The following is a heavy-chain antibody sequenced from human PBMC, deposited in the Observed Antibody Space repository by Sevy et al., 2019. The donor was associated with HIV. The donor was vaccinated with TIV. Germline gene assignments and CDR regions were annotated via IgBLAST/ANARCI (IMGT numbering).Heavy chain of an antibody. J-gene: IGHJ4*02. V-gene: IGHV3-23*01. CDR3: VREGCTKPHDY. CDR1: GFTFSKYS. CDR2: FSFGCGKI. Sequence: GGSLRLSCAASGFTFSKYSMSWIRQTPGKGLEWVSTFSFGCGKINYADSVKGRFTNSRDDSRNTFYLQMNSLRAEDTAIYYCVREGCTKPHDYWGQGTVVTVSS. D-gene: IGHD2-8*01.